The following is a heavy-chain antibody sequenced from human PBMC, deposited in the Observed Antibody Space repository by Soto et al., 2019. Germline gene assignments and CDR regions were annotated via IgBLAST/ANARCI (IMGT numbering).Heavy chain of an antibody. CDR2: IIPIFVTA. CDR3: ARHVPAAGYYYGMDV. J-gene: IGHJ6*02. D-gene: IGHD2-2*01. V-gene: IGHV1-69*12. Sequence: QVQLVQSGAEVKKPGSSVKVSCKASVGTFSSYAISWVRQAPGQGLDWMGGIIPIFVTATYAQKFQGRVTITADESTSTAYMERSSLRSEDAAVYYCARHVPAAGYYYGMDVWGQGTTVTVSS. CDR1: VGTFSSYA.